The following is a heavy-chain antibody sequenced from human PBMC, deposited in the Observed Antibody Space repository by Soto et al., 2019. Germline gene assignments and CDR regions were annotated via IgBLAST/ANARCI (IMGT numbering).Heavy chain of an antibody. J-gene: IGHJ4*01. Sequence: ASVKVSCKASGYTFSNFAMHWVRQAPGQRLEWMGWINAGNGNTKYSQKFQGRVTITRDTSASTAYMELSSLRSEDTAVYYCARTKDRVGATRVLYYFDYWGQ. V-gene: IGHV1-3*01. CDR3: ARTKDRVGATRVLYYFDY. CDR1: GYTFSNFA. D-gene: IGHD1-26*01. CDR2: INAGNGNT.